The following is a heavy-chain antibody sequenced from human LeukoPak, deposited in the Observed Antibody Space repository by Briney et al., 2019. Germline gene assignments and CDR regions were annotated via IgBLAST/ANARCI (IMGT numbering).Heavy chain of an antibody. CDR3: ARGVEMTTAPFDY. D-gene: IGHD5-24*01. V-gene: IGHV4-34*01. Sequence: SETLSLTCAVYGGSFSGYYWSWIRQPPGKGLEWIGEINHSGSTNYNPSLKCRVTISVDTSKNQFSLKLSSVTAADTAVYYCARGVEMTTAPFDYWGQGTLVTVSS. CDR2: INHSGST. J-gene: IGHJ4*02. CDR1: GGSFSGYY.